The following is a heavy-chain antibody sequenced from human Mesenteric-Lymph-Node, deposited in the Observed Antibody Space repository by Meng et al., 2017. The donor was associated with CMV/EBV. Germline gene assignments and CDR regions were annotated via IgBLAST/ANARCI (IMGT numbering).Heavy chain of an antibody. D-gene: IGHD3-16*01. Sequence: ESLKISCTVSGGSISSYYWSWIRQPPGKGLEWIGYIYYSGSTNYNPSLKSRVTISVDTSKNQFSLKLSSVTAADTAVYYCARVGGNDFFDYWGQGTLVTVSS. CDR1: GGSISSYY. CDR2: IYYSGST. V-gene: IGHV4-59*01. CDR3: ARVGGNDFFDY. J-gene: IGHJ4*02.